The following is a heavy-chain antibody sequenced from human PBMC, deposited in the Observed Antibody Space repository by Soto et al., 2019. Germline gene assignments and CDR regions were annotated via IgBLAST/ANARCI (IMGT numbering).Heavy chain of an antibody. CDR1: GVTFNRQD. Sequence: SVKVSCKASGVTFNRQDMRWVRQAPGQGLEWMGGIIPMFGTPHYAEKFQDRVTITADESTGTAYLELSSLTSEDTAVYYCATSEGTHGYSFDYWGPGTLVTVSS. CDR3: ATSEGTHGYSFDY. CDR2: IIPMFGTP. D-gene: IGHD5-12*01. J-gene: IGHJ4*02. V-gene: IGHV1-69*13.